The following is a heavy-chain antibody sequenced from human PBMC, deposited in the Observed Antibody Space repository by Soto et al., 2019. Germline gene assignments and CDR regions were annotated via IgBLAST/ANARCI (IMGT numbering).Heavy chain of an antibody. CDR2: ISYDGSNK. Sequence: QVQLVESGGGVVQPGRSLRLSCAASGFTFSSYAMHWVRQAPGKGLEWVAVISYDGSNKYYADSVKGRFTISRDNSQNPLYLQMNSLRAEDTAVYYCARDPVAYCGGDCRTFDYWGQGTLVTVSS. D-gene: IGHD2-21*02. CDR3: ARDPVAYCGGDCRTFDY. CDR1: GFTFSSYA. V-gene: IGHV3-30-3*01. J-gene: IGHJ4*02.